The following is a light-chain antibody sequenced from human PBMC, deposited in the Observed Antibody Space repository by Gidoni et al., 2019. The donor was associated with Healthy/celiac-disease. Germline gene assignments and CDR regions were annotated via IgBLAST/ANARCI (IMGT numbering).Light chain of an antibody. Sequence: DIQMPQSPSSLSAPVGDRVTITCRARQSISSYLNWYQQKPGKAPKLLIYAASSLQSGVPSRFSGSGSGTDFTLTISRLQPEDFATYYCQQSYSTPYTFGQGTKLEIK. J-gene: IGKJ2*01. CDR1: QSISSY. CDR2: AAS. CDR3: QQSYSTPYT. V-gene: IGKV1-39*01.